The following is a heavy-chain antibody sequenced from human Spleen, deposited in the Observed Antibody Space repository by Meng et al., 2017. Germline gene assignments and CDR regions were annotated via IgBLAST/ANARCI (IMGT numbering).Heavy chain of an antibody. CDR3: ARQGVGHAAVFGAFDI. CDR2: IYPDDSDT. J-gene: IGHJ3*02. D-gene: IGHD2-15*01. CDR1: GYSFTTYW. V-gene: IGHV5-51*01. Sequence: GESLKISCRGSGYSFTTYWIGWVRQMPGKGLEWVGIIYPDDSDTRYSPSFQGPVTLSADKSISTAYLQLSSLKASDTAMYYCARQGVGHAAVFGAFDISGQGSLVTVS.